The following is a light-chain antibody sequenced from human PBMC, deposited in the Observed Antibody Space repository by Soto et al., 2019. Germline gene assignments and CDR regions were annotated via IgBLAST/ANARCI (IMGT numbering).Light chain of an antibody. Sequence: IVMTQSPDSLAVSLGGRATINCKSSQSIVYTSNNNNYLAWYQQKPGQPPKLLIYWASTRESGVPDRFSGSGSGTDFTLTITSLQAEDVAVYYCQQNYNTPYTFGQGTRLEIK. CDR3: QQNYNTPYT. CDR1: QSIVYTSNNNNY. J-gene: IGKJ2*01. V-gene: IGKV4-1*01. CDR2: WAS.